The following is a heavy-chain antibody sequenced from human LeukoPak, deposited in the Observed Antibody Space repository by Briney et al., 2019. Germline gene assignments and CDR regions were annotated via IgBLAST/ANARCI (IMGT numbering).Heavy chain of an antibody. CDR2: ISSSSSYI. V-gene: IGHV3-21*01. Sequence: GGSLRLSCAASGFTFSSYSMNWVRQAPGKGLEWVPSISSSSSYIYYADSVKGRFTISRDNAKNSLYLQMNSLRAEDTAAYYCARGGSGWSNWFDPWGQGTLVTVSS. CDR3: ARGGSGWSNWFDP. J-gene: IGHJ5*02. D-gene: IGHD6-19*01. CDR1: GFTFSSYS.